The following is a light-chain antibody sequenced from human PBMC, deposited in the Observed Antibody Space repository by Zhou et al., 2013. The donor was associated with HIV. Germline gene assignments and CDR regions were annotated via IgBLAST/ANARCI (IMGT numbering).Light chain of an antibody. CDR2: DAT. Sequence: EIVLTQSPVTLSLSPGERASLSCRASQSLYSYLAWYQQKPGQAPRLLIHDATNRASGIPARFSGSGSGTDFTLTISRLETEDFAVYYCQQFGSSPWTFGQGTKVEIK. CDR1: QSLYSY. V-gene: IGKV3-11*01. J-gene: IGKJ1*01. CDR3: QQFGSSPWT.